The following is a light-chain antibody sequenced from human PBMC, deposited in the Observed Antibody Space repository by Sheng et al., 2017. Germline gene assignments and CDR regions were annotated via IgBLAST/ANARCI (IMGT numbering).Light chain of an antibody. CDR2: AAS. Sequence: DIQMTQSPSSLSASVGDRVTITCRASQSISSYLNWYQQKPGKAPKLLIYAASSLQSGVPSRFSGSGSGTDFTLTISSLQPEDFAVYYCQQYGSSPPWTFGQGTKLEIK. J-gene: IGKJ1*01. V-gene: IGKV1-39*01. CDR1: QSISSY. CDR3: QQYGSSPPWT.